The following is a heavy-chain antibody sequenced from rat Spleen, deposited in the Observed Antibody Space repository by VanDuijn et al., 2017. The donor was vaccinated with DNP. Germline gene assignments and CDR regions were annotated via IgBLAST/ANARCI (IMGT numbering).Heavy chain of an antibody. Sequence: EVQLVESGGGLVQPGRSMKLSCAASGFTFSSFPMAWVRQAPRKGCGGVEAISYDGSSTDYRDSVKGRFTISRDNTKSTLYLQMDSLRSEDTATYYCARHGYYTGDYWGQGVMVTVSS. CDR2: ISYDGSST. V-gene: IGHV5-46*01. D-gene: IGHD1-2*01. CDR1: GFTFSSFP. CDR3: ARHGYYTGDY. J-gene: IGHJ2*01.